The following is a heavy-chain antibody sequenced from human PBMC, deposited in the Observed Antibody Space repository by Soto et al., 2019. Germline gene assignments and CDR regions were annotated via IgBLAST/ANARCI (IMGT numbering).Heavy chain of an antibody. J-gene: IGHJ4*02. CDR3: ARDLGGWPDY. CDR1: GYTFTSYA. Sequence: QVQLVQSGAEVKKPGASVKVSCKASGYTFTSYAMHWVRQAPGQRLEWMGWINAGNGNTKYSQKFQVRVTITKDTSATTAYMELSSLSSEDTAVYYCARDLGGWPDYWGQGTLVTVSS. CDR2: INAGNGNT. D-gene: IGHD2-15*01. V-gene: IGHV1-3*01.